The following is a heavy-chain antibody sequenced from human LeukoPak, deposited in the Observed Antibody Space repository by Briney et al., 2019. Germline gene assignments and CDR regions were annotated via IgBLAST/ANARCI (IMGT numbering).Heavy chain of an antibody. J-gene: IGHJ4*02. V-gene: IGHV3-23*01. CDR1: GFTFSSYA. CDR2: ISGSGGST. D-gene: IGHD6-13*01. Sequence: GGSLRLSCAASGFTFSSYAMSWVRQAPGKGLEWVSAISGSGGSTYYADSVKGRFTIPRDNAKNTLYLQMNSLRAEDTAVYYCARDQAAAGRGGVWWGQGTLVTVSS. CDR3: ARDQAAAGRGGVW.